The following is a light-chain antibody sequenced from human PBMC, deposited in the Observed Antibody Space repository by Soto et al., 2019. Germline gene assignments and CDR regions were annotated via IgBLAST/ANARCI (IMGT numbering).Light chain of an antibody. CDR3: NSYAGSNIYV. CDR1: SSDVGGYNF. Sequence: QSALTQPPSASGSPGQSVTISCTGTSSDVGGYNFVSWYQHHPGKAPKLIIYEVNKRPSWVPNRFSGSKSGNTASLTVSGLQAEDEADYYCNSYAGSNIYVFGTGTKVTVL. J-gene: IGLJ1*01. CDR2: EVN. V-gene: IGLV2-8*01.